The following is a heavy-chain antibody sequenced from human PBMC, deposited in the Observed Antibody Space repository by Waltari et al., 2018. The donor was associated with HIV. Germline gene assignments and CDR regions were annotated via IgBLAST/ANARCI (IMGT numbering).Heavy chain of an antibody. J-gene: IGHJ3*02. CDR3: ARGIDAQRVAAPCLDI. CDR1: GGSISTYY. V-gene: IGHV4-59*01. D-gene: IGHD6-25*01. CDR2: IYNSRST. Sequence: QVQLRESGPGLVKPSETLSLTCTVSGGSISTYYWTWIRQPPGKGLEWIGYIYNSRSTDYNPSLKSRATISVDTSKNHFSLKLSAVTTADTAVYYCARGIDAQRVAAPCLDIWGQGTMVTVSS.